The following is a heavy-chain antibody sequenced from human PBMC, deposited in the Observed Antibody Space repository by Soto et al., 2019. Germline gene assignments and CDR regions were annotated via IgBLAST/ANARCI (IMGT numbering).Heavy chain of an antibody. CDR2: ILNEGSNR. V-gene: IGHV3-33*01. D-gene: IGHD3-10*01. CDR3: ARDDEYSGNGMDV. J-gene: IGHJ6*02. Sequence: QVQLVESGGGVVQPGRSLRLSCAASGFTFSNYGMHWVRQAPGKGLEWVAVILNEGSNRYHADSVQDRFTISRDNSMNTLYLQMNTLRAEDTAVYYCARDDEYSGNGMDVWGQGTTVTVS. CDR1: GFTFSNYG.